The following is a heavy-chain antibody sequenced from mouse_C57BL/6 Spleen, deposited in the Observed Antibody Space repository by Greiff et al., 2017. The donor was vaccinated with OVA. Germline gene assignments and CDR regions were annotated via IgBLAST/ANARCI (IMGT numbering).Heavy chain of an antibody. CDR2: IWSDGST. CDR3: ARHRDDYDSWYFDV. Sequence: VKLMESGPGLVAPSQSLSITCTVSGFSLTSYGVHWVRQPPGKGLEWLVVIWSDGSTTYNSALKSRLSISKDNSKSQVFLKMNSLQTDDTAMYYCARHRDDYDSWYFDVWGTGTTVTVSS. V-gene: IGHV2-6-1*01. CDR1: GFSLTSYG. D-gene: IGHD2-4*01. J-gene: IGHJ1*03.